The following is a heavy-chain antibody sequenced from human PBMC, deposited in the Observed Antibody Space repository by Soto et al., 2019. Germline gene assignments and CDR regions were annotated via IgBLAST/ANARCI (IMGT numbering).Heavy chain of an antibody. CDR2: ISAYNSNT. CDR1: GYTFTNYG. V-gene: IGHV1-18*01. Sequence: QVQLVQSGAEVRKPGASVKVSCKASGYTFTNYGITWVRQAPGQGLAWMGWISAYNSNTNYAQKLQGRVTMTTDTSTSTAYLELRSLRSDETALYYCAWGYSYRSRRGDYYGMDVWGQGTTVAVSS. J-gene: IGHJ6*02. CDR3: AWGYSYRSRRGDYYGMDV. D-gene: IGHD5-18*01.